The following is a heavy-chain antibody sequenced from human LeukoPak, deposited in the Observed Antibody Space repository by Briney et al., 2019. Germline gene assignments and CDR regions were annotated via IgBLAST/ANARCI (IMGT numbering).Heavy chain of an antibody. Sequence: GGSLRLSCAASGLTFSDYSMSWVRQAPGKGLVWVSYISGGGGSTNYADSVKGRFTISRDNARNTLYLQMNRLRAEDTAVYYCAKDAAGSEYWGQGTLVTVSS. CDR3: AKDAAGSEY. J-gene: IGHJ4*02. CDR2: ISGGGGST. V-gene: IGHV3-23*01. CDR1: GLTFSDYS. D-gene: IGHD6-13*01.